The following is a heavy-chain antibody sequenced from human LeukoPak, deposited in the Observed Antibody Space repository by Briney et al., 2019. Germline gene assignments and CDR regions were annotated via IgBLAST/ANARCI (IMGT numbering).Heavy chain of an antibody. Sequence: GGSLRLSCAASGFTFSDYWMHWVRQPPGKGLMYVSRVKSDGTYTNYADSVKGRFTISRDNARNTLYLQMSSLRDEDTALYYCAKVRRESGWGQGTLVTVSS. J-gene: IGHJ4*02. V-gene: IGHV3-74*01. D-gene: IGHD3-3*01. CDR1: GFTFSDYW. CDR3: AKVRRESG. CDR2: VKSDGTYT.